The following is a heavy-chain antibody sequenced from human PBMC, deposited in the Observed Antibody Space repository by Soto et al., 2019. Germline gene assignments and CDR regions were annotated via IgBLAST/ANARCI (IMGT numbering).Heavy chain of an antibody. CDR3: AHRLVDLLWRANWFDP. CDR1: GFSLSTSGVG. V-gene: IGHV2-5*02. D-gene: IGHD3-10*01. CDR2: IYWDDDK. J-gene: IGHJ5*02. Sequence: QITLKESGPTLGKPTQTLTLTCTFSGFSLSTSGVGVGWIRQPPGKALEGLALIYWDDDKRYSPSLKSRLTNAKDTSKHKVVLTMTNMEPVDTATYYCAHRLVDLLWRANWFDPWGQGTLVTVSS.